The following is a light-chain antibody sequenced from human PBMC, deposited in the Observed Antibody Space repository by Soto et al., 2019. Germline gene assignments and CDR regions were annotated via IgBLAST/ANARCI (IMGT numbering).Light chain of an antibody. Sequence: DIQMTQSPSSLSASAGDRVTITCRASQDISKFLAWYQQKPGKVPRLLIYATSTLDSGVPSRFSGSGTGTDFTLTISSLQPEDVATYHCQNYKSAPWTFGQGTKVETK. V-gene: IGKV1-27*01. CDR1: QDISKF. J-gene: IGKJ1*01. CDR2: ATS. CDR3: QNYKSAPWT.